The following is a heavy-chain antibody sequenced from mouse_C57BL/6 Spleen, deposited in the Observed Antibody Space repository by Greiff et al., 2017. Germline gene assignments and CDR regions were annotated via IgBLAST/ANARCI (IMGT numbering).Heavy chain of an antibody. D-gene: IGHD1-1*01. Sequence: VQLQQSGPELVKPGASVKMSCKASGYTFTDYNMYWVKQSHGKSLEWIGYINPNNGGTSYNQKFKGKATLTVNKSSSTAYMELRSLTSEDSAVYYCARGDYYGSSPFDYWGQGTTLTVSS. V-gene: IGHV1-22*01. CDR3: ARGDYYGSSPFDY. CDR1: GYTFTDYN. CDR2: INPNNGGT. J-gene: IGHJ2*01.